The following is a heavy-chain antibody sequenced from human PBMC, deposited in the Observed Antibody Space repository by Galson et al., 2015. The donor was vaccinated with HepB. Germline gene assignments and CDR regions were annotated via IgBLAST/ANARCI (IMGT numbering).Heavy chain of an antibody. CDR3: AREDIVGATTEYYFDY. D-gene: IGHD1-26*01. V-gene: IGHV3-33*08. CDR2: IWYDGSNK. J-gene: IGHJ4*02. CDR1: GFTFSSYG. Sequence: SLRLSCAASGFTFSSYGMHWVRQAPGKGLEWVAVIWYDGSNKYYADSVKGRFTISRDNYKNTLYLQMNSLRAEDTAVYYCAREDIVGATTEYYFDYWGQGTLVTVSS.